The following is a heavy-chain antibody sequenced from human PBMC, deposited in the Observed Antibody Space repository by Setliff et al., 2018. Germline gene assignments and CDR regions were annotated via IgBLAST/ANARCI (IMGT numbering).Heavy chain of an antibody. D-gene: IGHD3-10*01. J-gene: IGHJ4*02. V-gene: IGHV3-23*01. CDR2: ISASGGTT. CDR1: GFTLNNYA. CDR3: ARGVPFDY. Sequence: GGSLRLSCAASGFTLNNYAMSWVRQAPGKGLEWVSIISASGGTTYYADSVKGRFTISRDNAKNSLYLQMNSLRAEDTAVYYCARGVPFDYWGQGTLVTVSS.